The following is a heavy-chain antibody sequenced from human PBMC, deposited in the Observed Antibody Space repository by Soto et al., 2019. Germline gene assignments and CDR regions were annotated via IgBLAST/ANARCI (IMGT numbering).Heavy chain of an antibody. V-gene: IGHV3-30*18. D-gene: IGHD6-6*01. J-gene: IGHJ4*02. CDR1: GFTLSGVD. Sequence: QVQLVESGGGVVQPGTSLRRSCSASGFTLSGVDMHWVRQAPGKGLEWVAVTSYDGRNQYYADSVKGRFTVSRDSSKSTLYLQMNSLRTEDAAVYYCAKGGWYTSSSRSDCWGQGTLVTVSS. CDR3: AKGGWYTSSSRSDC. CDR2: TSYDGRNQ.